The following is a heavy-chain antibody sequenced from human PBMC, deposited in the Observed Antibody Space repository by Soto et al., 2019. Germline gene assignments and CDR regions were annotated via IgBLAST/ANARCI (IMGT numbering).Heavy chain of an antibody. V-gene: IGHV3-74*03. J-gene: IGHJ4*02. CDR1: GFTFSSYW. D-gene: IGHD6-25*01. CDR2: INRDGTTT. Sequence: LRLSCAASGFTFSSYWMHWVRQVPGKGLVWLSRINRDGTTTTYADSVRGRFTISRDNAKNTLYLQMSSLRAEDTAVYYCARAPRAAGDYYFDEWGKGTPVTVSS. CDR3: ARAPRAAGDYYFDE.